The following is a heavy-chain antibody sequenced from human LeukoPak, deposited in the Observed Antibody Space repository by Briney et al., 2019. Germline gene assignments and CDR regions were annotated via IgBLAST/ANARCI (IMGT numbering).Heavy chain of an antibody. V-gene: IGHV4-59*08. J-gene: IGHJ5*02. CDR2: IYYGGST. CDR1: GGSISSYY. Sequence: SETLSLTCTVSGGSISSYYWSWIRQPPGKGLEWIGYIYYGGSTNYNPSLKSRVTISVDTSKNQFSLKLSSVTAADTAVYYCARFYCSGGSCAAPSYNWFDPWGQGTLVTVSS. D-gene: IGHD2-15*01. CDR3: ARFYCSGGSCAAPSYNWFDP.